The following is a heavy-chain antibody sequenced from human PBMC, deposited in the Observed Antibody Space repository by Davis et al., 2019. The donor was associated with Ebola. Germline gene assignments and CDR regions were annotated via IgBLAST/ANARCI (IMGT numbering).Heavy chain of an antibody. J-gene: IGHJ5*02. CDR3: ARLSGSINCYTCNYYDP. V-gene: IGHV1-69*13. D-gene: IGHD3-10*01. CDR1: GFTFTDYY. CDR2: IIPIFATP. Sequence: SVKVSCKASGFTFTDYYMHWVRQAPGQGLEWMGGIIPIFATPNYAQKFQGRVTITADESTSTAYLDLSSLRSDDTAMYYCARLSGSINCYTCNYYDPWGQGTQVTVSS.